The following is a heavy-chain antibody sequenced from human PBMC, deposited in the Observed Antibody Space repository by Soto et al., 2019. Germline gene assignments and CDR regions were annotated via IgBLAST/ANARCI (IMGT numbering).Heavy chain of an antibody. CDR1: GGTFSSYT. J-gene: IGHJ6*02. D-gene: IGHD2-8*01. CDR2: IIPILGIA. CDR3: ARDPSVLGGRYGMDV. Sequence: QVQLVQSGAEVKKPGSSVKVSCKASGGTFSSYTISWVRQAPGQGLEWMGRIIPILGIANYAQKFQGRVTITADKSTSTAYMELSSLRSEDTAVYYCARDPSVLGGRYGMDVWGQGTTVTVSS. V-gene: IGHV1-69*08.